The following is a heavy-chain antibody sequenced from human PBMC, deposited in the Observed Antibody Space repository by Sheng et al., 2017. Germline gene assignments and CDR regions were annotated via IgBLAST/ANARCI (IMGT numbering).Heavy chain of an antibody. V-gene: IGHV4-39*07. J-gene: IGHJ3*02. D-gene: IGHD3-22*01. CDR1: GGSVNTSSYY. CDR2: SILVGPP. CDR3: TRDGPMISDPFNI. Sequence: QVQLQESGPGLVQPSETLSLTCIVSGGSVNTSSYYWGWIRQPQGRVWSGLGKSILVGPPTTNPSLESRVVISIDTSRNQFSLKLRSVTAADSAMYYCTRDGPMISDPFNIWGQGTTVTVSS.